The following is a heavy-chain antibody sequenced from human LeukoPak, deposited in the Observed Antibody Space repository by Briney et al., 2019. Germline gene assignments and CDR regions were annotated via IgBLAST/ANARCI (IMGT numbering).Heavy chain of an antibody. CDR2: IKQDGSEK. CDR3: ARTPHYDFWSGYSMGFDY. D-gene: IGHD3-3*01. V-gene: IGHV3-7*01. CDR1: GFTFSSYW. Sequence: GGSLRLSCAASGFTFSSYWMSWVRQAPGKGLEWVANIKQDGSEKYYVDSVKGRFTISRDNAKNSLYLQMNSLRAEDTAVYYCARTPHYDFWSGYSMGFDYWGQGTLVTVSS. J-gene: IGHJ4*02.